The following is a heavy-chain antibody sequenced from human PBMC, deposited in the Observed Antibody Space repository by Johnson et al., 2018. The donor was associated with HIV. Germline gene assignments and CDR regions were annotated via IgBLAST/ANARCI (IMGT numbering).Heavy chain of an antibody. CDR1: GFTFSNYG. V-gene: IGHV3-33*03. CDR2: TWFDGSTK. D-gene: IGHD2-2*01. CDR3: ARVAVSTAAGGVPLDI. J-gene: IGHJ3*02. Sequence: QVQLVESGGGLVQPGGSLRLSCAASGFTFSNYGIHWVRQAPGKGLEWVASTWFDGSTKYYSDSVRGRLFISRDNSKNTLYLQMNSLRAEDTALYCCARVAVSTAAGGVPLDIWGPGTMVTVSA.